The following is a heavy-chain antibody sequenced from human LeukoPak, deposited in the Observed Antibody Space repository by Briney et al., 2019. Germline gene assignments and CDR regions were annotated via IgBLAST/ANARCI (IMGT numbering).Heavy chain of an antibody. CDR1: GFTVSSNY. V-gene: IGHV4-59*02. D-gene: IGHD3-10*01. CDR2: IYYSGST. J-gene: IGHJ4*02. CDR3: ARATYYYGSGSYYLDY. Sequence: PGGSLRLSCAASGFTVSSNYMSWIRQPPGKGLEWIGYIYYSGSTNYNPSLKSRVTISVDTSKNQFSLKLSSVTAADTAVYYCARATYYYGSGSYYLDYWGQGTLVTVSS.